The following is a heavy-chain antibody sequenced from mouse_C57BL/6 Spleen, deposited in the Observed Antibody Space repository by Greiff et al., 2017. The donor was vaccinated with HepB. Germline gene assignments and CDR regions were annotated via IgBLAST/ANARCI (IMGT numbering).Heavy chain of an antibody. CDR1: GYTFTDYE. J-gene: IGHJ2*01. CDR3: TRKRITFDY. V-gene: IGHV1-15*01. CDR2: IDPETGGT. D-gene: IGHD1-3*01. Sequence: QVQLQQSGAELVRPGASVTLSCKASGYTFTDYEVHWVKQTPVHGLEWIGAIDPETGGTAYNQKFKGKAILTADKSSSTAYMELRSLTSEDSAVYYCTRKRITFDYWGQGTTLTVSS.